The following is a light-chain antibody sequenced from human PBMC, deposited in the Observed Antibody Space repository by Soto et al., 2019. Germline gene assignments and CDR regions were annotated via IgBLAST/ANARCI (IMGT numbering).Light chain of an antibody. CDR1: QTISSW. Sequence: DIQMTQSPSSLSASVGYRVTITCLASQTISSWLAWYQQKPGKAPKLLIYKASTLKSGVPSRFSGSGSGTEFTLTISSLRPDDFATYYCQHYNSYSEAFGQGTEVDIK. CDR2: KAS. V-gene: IGKV1-5*03. CDR3: QHYNSYSEA. J-gene: IGKJ1*01.